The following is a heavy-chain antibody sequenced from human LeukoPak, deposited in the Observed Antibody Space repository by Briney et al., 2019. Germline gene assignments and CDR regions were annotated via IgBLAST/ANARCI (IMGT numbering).Heavy chain of an antibody. J-gene: IGHJ4*02. CDR2: IYYSGST. D-gene: IGHD3-22*01. CDR1: GGSISSYY. V-gene: IGHV4-59*01. CDR3: ARDRYYYDSSGYYPRLDY. Sequence: TSETLSLTCTVSGGSISSYYWSWIRQPPGKGLERIGYIYYSGSTNYNPSLKSRVSISVDTSKNQFSLKLSSVTAADTAVYYCARDRYYYDSSGYYPRLDYWGQGTLVTVSS.